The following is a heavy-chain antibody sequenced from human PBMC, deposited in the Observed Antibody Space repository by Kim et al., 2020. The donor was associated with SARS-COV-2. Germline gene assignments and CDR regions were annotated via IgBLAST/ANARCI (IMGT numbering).Heavy chain of an antibody. V-gene: IGHV1-18*01. D-gene: IGHD4-17*01. J-gene: IGHJ4*02. CDR3: ARAYGGNSGIVFDY. Sequence: AQKLQGRVTMTTDTSTNTAYMELRSLRSDDTAVYYCARAYGGNSGIVFDYWGQGTLVTVSS.